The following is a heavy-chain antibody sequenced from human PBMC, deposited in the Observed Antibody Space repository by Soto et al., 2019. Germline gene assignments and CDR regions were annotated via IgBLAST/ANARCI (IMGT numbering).Heavy chain of an antibody. V-gene: IGHV5-51*01. J-gene: IGHJ4*02. CDR3: ARRPGNYFNC. Sequence: DSLKISCKRSGYSFTCYWIGWVRQMPGKGLEWMGVMYSYDSDTRFSSSVQLEFTISIDKSIFTAYIQWSSLTASDTVTSYGARRPGNYFNCLGQGNLVTVAS. CDR1: GYSFTCYW. CDR2: MYSYDSDT. D-gene: IGHD1-26*01.